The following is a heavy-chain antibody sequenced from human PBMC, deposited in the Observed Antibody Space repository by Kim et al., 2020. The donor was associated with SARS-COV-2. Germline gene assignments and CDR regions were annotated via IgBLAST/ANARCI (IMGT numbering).Heavy chain of an antibody. V-gene: IGHV3-7*01. Sequence: YVDSVKGRFTISRDNAKNSLYLQMNSLRAEDTAVYYCAYSSGWYGRSFDYWGQGTLVTVS. D-gene: IGHD6-19*01. J-gene: IGHJ4*02. CDR3: AYSSGWYGRSFDY.